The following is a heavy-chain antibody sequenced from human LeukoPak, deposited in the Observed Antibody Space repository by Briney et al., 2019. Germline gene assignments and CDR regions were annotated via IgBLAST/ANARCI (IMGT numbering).Heavy chain of an antibody. J-gene: IGHJ3*02. Sequence: GGSLRLSCAASGFTFSNNWMSWVRQAPGKGLEWVANIKQDGSKKNYVDSVKGRFSISRDNDKKSMYLQMNSLRADDTAVYYCARHGGYHFPNAFDIWGQGTLVTVSS. D-gene: IGHD5-12*01. V-gene: IGHV3-7*01. CDR3: ARHGGYHFPNAFDI. CDR2: IKQDGSKK. CDR1: GFTFSNNW.